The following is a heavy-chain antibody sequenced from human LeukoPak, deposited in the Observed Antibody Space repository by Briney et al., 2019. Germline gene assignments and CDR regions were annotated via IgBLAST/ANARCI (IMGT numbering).Heavy chain of an antibody. CDR1: GGPFSAYY. CDR3: ASDGGIYGDYDNWFDP. J-gene: IGHJ5*02. Sequence: PSETLSLTCVVYGGPFSAYYWSWIRQPPGKGLEWLGEINHRGSTKYNPSLKSRVTISGDTSKNQFSLKLRSVTAADTAVYYCASDGGIYGDYDNWFDPRGQGTLVTVSS. CDR2: INHRGST. V-gene: IGHV4-34*01. D-gene: IGHD4-17*01.